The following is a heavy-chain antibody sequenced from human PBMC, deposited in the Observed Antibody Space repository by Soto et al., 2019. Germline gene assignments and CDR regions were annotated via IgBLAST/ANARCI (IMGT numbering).Heavy chain of an antibody. CDR1: GFTFSSYE. V-gene: IGHV3-48*03. CDR2: ISSSGSTI. D-gene: IGHD5-12*01. Sequence: HAGGSLRLSCAASGFTFSSYEMNWVRQAPGKGLEWVSYISSSGSTIYYADSVKGRFTISRDNAKNSLYLQMNSLRAEDTAVYYCARDFQNDIVATIPLFLTNYYGMDVWGQGTTVTVSS. CDR3: ARDFQNDIVATIPLFLTNYYGMDV. J-gene: IGHJ6*02.